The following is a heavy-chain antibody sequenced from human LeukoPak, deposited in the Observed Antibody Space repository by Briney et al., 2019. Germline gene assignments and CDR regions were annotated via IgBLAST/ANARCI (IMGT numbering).Heavy chain of an antibody. Sequence: SETLPLTCTVSGASISSRSYYWGWIRQPPGKGLEWIGTIYYSGSTYYNPSLKSRVTISVDTSKNQFSPKLSSVTAADTAAYYCARTPGMVIDSFDIWGQGTMVTVSS. CDR1: GASISSRSYY. CDR2: IYYSGST. J-gene: IGHJ3*02. V-gene: IGHV4-39*01. CDR3: ARTPGMVIDSFDI. D-gene: IGHD3-3*01.